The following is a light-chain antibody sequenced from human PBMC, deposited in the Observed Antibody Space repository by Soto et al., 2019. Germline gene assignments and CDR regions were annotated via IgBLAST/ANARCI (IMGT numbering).Light chain of an antibody. CDR1: QTINSN. Sequence: EIVLTQSPGTLSVSPGERATLSCRASQTINSNLAWYQQKPGQAPRLLIYGASTRATDIPAKFSGSGSGTEFTLTINSLQSEDFAVYYCQQYNNWGTFGQGTKVEIK. CDR2: GAS. J-gene: IGKJ1*01. V-gene: IGKV3-15*01. CDR3: QQYNNWGT.